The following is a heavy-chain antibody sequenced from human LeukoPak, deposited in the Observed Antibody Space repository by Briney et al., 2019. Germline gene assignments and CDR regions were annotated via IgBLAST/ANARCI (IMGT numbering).Heavy chain of an antibody. J-gene: IGHJ5*02. V-gene: IGHV4-34*01. CDR3: ARGGRGVPTARRFKFGDCFDP. CDR2: INHSGST. Sequence: GSLRLSCAASGFAFSSYGMHWVRQPPGKGLEWIGEINHSGSTNYNPSLKSRVTISVDTSKNQFSLKLRSVTAADTAVYYCARGGRGVPTARRFKFGDCFDPWGPGTLVTASS. D-gene: IGHD2-2*01. CDR1: GFAFSSYG.